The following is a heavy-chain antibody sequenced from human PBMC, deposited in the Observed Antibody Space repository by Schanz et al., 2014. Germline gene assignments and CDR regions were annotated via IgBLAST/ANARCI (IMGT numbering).Heavy chain of an antibody. CDR2: ISGSSSTK. CDR1: GITFSGYS. Sequence: EVQLVESGGGLAQPGGSLRLSCAASGITFSGYSMNWVRQAPGKGLEWVSYISGSSSTKYYADSVKGRFTISRDNGKKSLYLKINSGSAEDPAVYFLARDYESDLSSPRHDAFDVWGQGTVVTVSS. J-gene: IGHJ3*01. V-gene: IGHV3-48*01. D-gene: IGHD3-22*01. CDR3: ARDYESDLSSPRHDAFDV.